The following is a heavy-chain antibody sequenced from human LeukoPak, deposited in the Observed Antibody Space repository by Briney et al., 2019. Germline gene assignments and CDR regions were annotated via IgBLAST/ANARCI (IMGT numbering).Heavy chain of an antibody. CDR2: IYYSGST. J-gene: IGHJ4*02. Sequence: SETLSLTCTVSGGSISSYYWSWIRQPPGKGLEWIGYIYYSGSTNYNPSLESRVTISVDTSKNQFSLKLSSVTAADTAVYYCARGKGSGSYYLDYWGQGTLVTVSS. CDR1: GGSISSYY. D-gene: IGHD3-10*01. V-gene: IGHV4-59*01. CDR3: ARGKGSGSYYLDY.